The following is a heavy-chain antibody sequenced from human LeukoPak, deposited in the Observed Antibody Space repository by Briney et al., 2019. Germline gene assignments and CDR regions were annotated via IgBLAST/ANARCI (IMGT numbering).Heavy chain of an antibody. D-gene: IGHD3-3*01. Sequence: GGSLRLSCEASGFTFSSYWMSWVRQAPGRGLEWVANIKQDGSEKYYVDSVKGRFTISRDNAKNSLYLQMNSLRAEDTAVYYCAIDDFLSVWGKGTTVTVSS. V-gene: IGHV3-7*01. CDR2: IKQDGSEK. J-gene: IGHJ6*04. CDR3: AIDDFLSV. CDR1: GFTFSSYW.